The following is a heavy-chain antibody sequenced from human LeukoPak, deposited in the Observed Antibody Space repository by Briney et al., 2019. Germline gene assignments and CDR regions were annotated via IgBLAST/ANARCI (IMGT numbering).Heavy chain of an antibody. J-gene: IGHJ4*02. Sequence: GGSLRLSCTTSGFTFSSYAMNWVRQAPGRGLEWVSTISGSGVSTYYADSVKGRFTISRDNSENTLFLQMNSLTADDTALYYCAKADRNSGNCRTDYWGQGTLVTVSS. CDR2: ISGSGVST. V-gene: IGHV3-23*01. CDR3: AKADRNSGNCRTDY. D-gene: IGHD4-23*01. CDR1: GFTFSSYA.